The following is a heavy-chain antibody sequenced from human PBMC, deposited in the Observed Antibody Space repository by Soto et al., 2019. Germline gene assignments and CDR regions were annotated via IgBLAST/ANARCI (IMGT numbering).Heavy chain of an antibody. CDR3: ARSPRPRWYFDY. CDR1: GYTFTSYG. CDR2: ISAYNGNT. J-gene: IGHJ4*02. D-gene: IGHD2-15*01. V-gene: IGHV1-18*01. Sequence: SVKVSCKASGYTFTSYGISWVRQAPGQGLEWMGWISAYNGNTNYAQKLQGRVTMTTDTSTSTAYMELRSLRSDDTSVYYCARSPRPRWYFDYWGQGTLVTVSS.